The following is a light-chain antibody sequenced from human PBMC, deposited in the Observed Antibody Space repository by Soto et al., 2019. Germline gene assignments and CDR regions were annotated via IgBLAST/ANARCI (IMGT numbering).Light chain of an antibody. CDR2: EVS. V-gene: IGLV2-18*02. CDR3: SSYTTSSTYV. CDR1: SSDVASYNR. Sequence: ALTQPPSASGSPGQSVTISCTGTSSDVASYNRVSWYQQPPGTAPKLIIYEVSNRPSGVPDRFSGSKSGNTASLTISGLQAEDEADYYCSSYTTSSTYVFGTGTKVTVL. J-gene: IGLJ1*01.